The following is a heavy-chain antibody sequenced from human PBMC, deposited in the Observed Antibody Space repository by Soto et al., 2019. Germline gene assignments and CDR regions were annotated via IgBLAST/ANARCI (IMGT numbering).Heavy chain of an antibody. Sequence: QVQLVQSGAEVKKPGASVKISCKTSGYIVINYYSHWVRQAPGQGLEWVALFNPMSGSTNYAQKLQGRVTVTSDTSTSTVYMELSSLISEDTAVYYCARDLAAADYWGQGTLVTVSS. CDR2: FNPMSGST. D-gene: IGHD6-13*01. V-gene: IGHV1-46*04. CDR1: GYIVINYY. J-gene: IGHJ4*02. CDR3: ARDLAAADY.